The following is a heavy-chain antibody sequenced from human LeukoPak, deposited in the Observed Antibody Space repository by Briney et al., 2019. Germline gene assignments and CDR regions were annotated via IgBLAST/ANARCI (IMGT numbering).Heavy chain of an antibody. Sequence: PSETLSLTCVVYGGSLSGYYWSWIRQPPGKGLEWIGEINQSGSTRYNPSLKSRVAISVDTSKNQFSLKLSSVTAADTAVYYCARDQGGELLHGMDVWGQGTTVTVSS. V-gene: IGHV4-34*01. CDR1: GGSLSGYY. J-gene: IGHJ6*02. CDR2: INQSGST. CDR3: ARDQGGELLHGMDV. D-gene: IGHD3-10*01.